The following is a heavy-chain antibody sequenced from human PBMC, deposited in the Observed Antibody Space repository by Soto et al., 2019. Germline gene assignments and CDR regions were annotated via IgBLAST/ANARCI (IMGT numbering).Heavy chain of an antibody. CDR3: AGSTGLHTYLGY. CDR2: IWSDGSHE. J-gene: IGHJ4*02. Sequence: QVQLVESGGGVVQPGTSLRLSCVASGFAFSTYGMHWVRQAPGKGLEWVAVIWSDGSHEFYADSVKGRFTISRDNSKSKLVLQMNSLRAEDTGVYFWAGSTGLHTYLGYWGQGTLVTVSS. D-gene: IGHD1-1*01. V-gene: IGHV3-33*01. CDR1: GFAFSTYG.